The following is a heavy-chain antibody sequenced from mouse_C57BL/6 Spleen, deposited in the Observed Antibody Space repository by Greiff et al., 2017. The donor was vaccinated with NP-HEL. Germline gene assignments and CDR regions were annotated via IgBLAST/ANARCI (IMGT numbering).Heavy chain of an antibody. D-gene: IGHD1-1*01. CDR3: AFITTGYFDV. J-gene: IGHJ1*03. Sequence: EVQLQQSGPELVKPGASVKISCKASGYTFTDYYMNWVKQSHGKSLEWIGDINPNNGGTSYNQKFKGKATLTVDKSSSTAYMELRSLTSEDSAVYYCAFITTGYFDVWGTGTTVTVSS. CDR1: GYTFTDYY. CDR2: INPNNGGT. V-gene: IGHV1-26*01.